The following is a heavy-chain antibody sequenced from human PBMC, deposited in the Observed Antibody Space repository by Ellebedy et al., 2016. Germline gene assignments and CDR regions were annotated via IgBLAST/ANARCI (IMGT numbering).Heavy chain of an antibody. V-gene: IGHV4-39*07. J-gene: IGHJ4*02. CDR1: GGSISSSSYY. CDR2: IYYSGST. CDR3: ARARRSRVVPGRSVAGSGYFDY. D-gene: IGHD2-2*01. Sequence: SETLSLXCTVSGGSISSSSYYWGWIRQPPGKGLEWIGSIYYSGSTYYNPPLKSRVTISVATSKNQFSLKLSSVTAADTAVYYCARARRSRVVPGRSVAGSGYFDYWGQGTLVTVSS.